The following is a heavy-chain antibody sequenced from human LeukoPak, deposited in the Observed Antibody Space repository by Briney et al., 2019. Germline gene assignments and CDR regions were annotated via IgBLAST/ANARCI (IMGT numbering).Heavy chain of an antibody. CDR1: GFTFSSYA. CDR2: ISGSGGST. J-gene: IGHJ4*02. V-gene: IGHV3-23*01. D-gene: IGHD6-6*01. CDR3: EGERHSMSSDDF. Sequence: GGSLRLSCAASGFTFSSYAMSWVRQAPGKGLEWVSAISGSGGSTYYADSVKGRFTISRDNSKNTLYLQMNSLRTEDTGVYYCEGERHSMSSDDFWGQGTLVTVSS.